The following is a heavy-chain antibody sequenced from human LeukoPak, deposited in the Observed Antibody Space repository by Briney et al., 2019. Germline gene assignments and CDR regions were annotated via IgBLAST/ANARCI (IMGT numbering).Heavy chain of an antibody. D-gene: IGHD6-13*01. CDR2: IDQNEST. Sequence: SETLSLTCAVYGGSFSGYYWSWIRQSPGKGLEWIGEIDQNESTNYSPSLKSRVTISVDTSKNQFSLRLSSVTAADTAVYYCARGSRGGYSSSWYIPISPGDYWGQGTSVTVSS. CDR3: ARGSRGGYSSSWYIPISPGDY. J-gene: IGHJ4*02. CDR1: GGSFSGYY. V-gene: IGHV4-34*01.